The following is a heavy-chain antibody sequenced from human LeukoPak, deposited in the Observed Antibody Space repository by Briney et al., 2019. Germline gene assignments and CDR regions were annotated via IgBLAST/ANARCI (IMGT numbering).Heavy chain of an antibody. CDR2: INHSGGT. CDR1: GGSFSGYY. CDR3: ARGDYGGNSYFDY. Sequence: PSETLSLTCAVYGGSFSGYYWSWIRQPPGKGLEWIGEINHSGGTNYNPSLKSRVTISVDTSKNQFSLKLSSVTAADTAVYYCARGDYGGNSYFDYWGQGTLVTVSS. V-gene: IGHV4-34*01. D-gene: IGHD4-23*01. J-gene: IGHJ4*02.